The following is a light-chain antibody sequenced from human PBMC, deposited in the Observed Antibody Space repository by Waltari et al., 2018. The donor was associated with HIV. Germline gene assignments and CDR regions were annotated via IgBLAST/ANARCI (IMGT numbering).Light chain of an antibody. CDR2: EVR. J-gene: IGLJ3*02. CDR1: SSDVGGYYY. V-gene: IGLV2-14*01. CDR3: SSYTSSRTWV. Sequence: QSALTQPASVSGSPGQSITISCTGTSSDVGGYYYLSWYQQHPGKAPKLMIYEVRNRPSGVSNRFSGSKSGNTASLTISGLQAEDEADYYCSSYTSSRTWVFGGGTKLTVL.